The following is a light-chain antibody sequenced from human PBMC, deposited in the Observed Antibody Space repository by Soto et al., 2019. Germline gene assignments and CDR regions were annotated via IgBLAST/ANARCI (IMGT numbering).Light chain of an antibody. CDR1: SSDIGAYNY. J-gene: IGLJ1*01. CDR2: HVS. CDR3: CTDAGTYKV. Sequence: QSALTQPRSVPGSPGQSVTISCTGTSSDIGAYNYVSWYQQHPDKAPKLMIYHVSKRPSGVPDRFSGSKSGNAASLTISGLQAEDEADYYCCTDAGTYKVFGTGTKVTVL. V-gene: IGLV2-11*01.